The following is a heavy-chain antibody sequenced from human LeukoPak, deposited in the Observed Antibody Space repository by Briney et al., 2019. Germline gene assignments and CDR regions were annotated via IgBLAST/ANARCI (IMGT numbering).Heavy chain of an antibody. CDR2: INPNSGGA. J-gene: IGHJ3*02. CDR1: GYTFTGYY. Sequence: ASVKVSCKASGYTFTGYYMHWVRQAPGQGLEWMGWINPNSGGANYAQKFQGRVTMTRDTSISTAYMELSRLRSDDTAVYYCARDVTRYYCSGGSCSTWYAFDIWGQGTMSPSLQ. V-gene: IGHV1-2*02. D-gene: IGHD2-15*01. CDR3: ARDVTRYYCSGGSCSTWYAFDI.